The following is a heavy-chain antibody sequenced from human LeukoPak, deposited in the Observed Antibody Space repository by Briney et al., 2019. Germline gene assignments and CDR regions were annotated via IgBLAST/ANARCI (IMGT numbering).Heavy chain of an antibody. Sequence: ASVKVSCKASGCTFTSYHIDWVRQAPGQGPEWMGWMNAKSGHTGYAQNLEGRVTMTRDTSTNTAYMELRGLRSEDTAVYFCARGMFDNSGHYYYFYYALDVWGQGTTVTVSS. CDR1: GCTFTSYH. D-gene: IGHD3-22*01. CDR2: MNAKSGHT. V-gene: IGHV1-8*01. J-gene: IGHJ6*02. CDR3: ARGMFDNSGHYYYFYYALDV.